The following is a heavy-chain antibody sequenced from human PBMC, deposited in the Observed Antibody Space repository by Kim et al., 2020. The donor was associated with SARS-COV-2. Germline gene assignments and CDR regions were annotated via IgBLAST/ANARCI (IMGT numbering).Heavy chain of an antibody. CDR3: ARGVLRYLDWFHDAFDI. CDR2: IIPIFGTA. J-gene: IGHJ3*02. D-gene: IGHD3-9*01. V-gene: IGHV1-69*13. Sequence: SVKVSCKASGGTFSSYAISWVRQAPGQGLEWMGGIIPIFGTANYSQKFQGRVTITADESTSTAYMELSSLRSEDTAVYYCARGVLRYLDWFHDAFDIWGQGTMVTVSS. CDR1: GGTFSSYA.